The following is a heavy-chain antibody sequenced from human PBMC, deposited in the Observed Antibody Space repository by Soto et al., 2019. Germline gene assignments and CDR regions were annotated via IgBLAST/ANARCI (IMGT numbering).Heavy chain of an antibody. Sequence: SVKVSCKASGGTFSSYISWVRQAPGQGLEWMGRIIPILGIANYAQKFQGRVTITAGKSTSTAYMELSSLRSEDTAVYYCARLLYYASSGYPVDYRGQ. J-gene: IGHJ4*01. CDR3: ARLLYYASSGYPVDY. CDR2: IIPILGIA. CDR1: GGTFSSY. D-gene: IGHD3-22*01. V-gene: IGHV1-69*02.